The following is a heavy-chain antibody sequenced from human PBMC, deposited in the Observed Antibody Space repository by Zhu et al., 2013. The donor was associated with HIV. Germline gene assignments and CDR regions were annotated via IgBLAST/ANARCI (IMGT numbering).Heavy chain of an antibody. J-gene: IGHJ6*03. Sequence: QVQLVQSGGEVKKPGASVKVSCEASGYMFTTYGISWVRQAPGQGLEWMGWISTFNGNTNYNQNFQGRVTITADESTSTAYMELSSLRSEDTAVYYCACSMTTVTKSYTYYYYMDSGAKGPRSPSP. V-gene: IGHV1-18*01. CDR2: ISTFNGNT. D-gene: IGHD4-17*01. CDR1: GYMFTTYG. CDR3: ACSMTTVTKSYTYYYYMDS.